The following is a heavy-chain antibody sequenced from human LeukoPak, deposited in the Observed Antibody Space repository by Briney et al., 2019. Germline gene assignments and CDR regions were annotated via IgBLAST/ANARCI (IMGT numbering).Heavy chain of an antibody. CDR3: AAVTSGVGLIDY. Sequence: ASVKVSYKASGFTVTSSAVQWVRQARGQRLEWRGWSVVYSGKTNYAQKFQERVTITRDMSTSTAYMELSSLRSEDTAVYYCAAVTSGVGLIDYWGQGALVTVSS. CDR1: GFTVTSSA. V-gene: IGHV1-58*01. CDR2: SVVYSGKT. D-gene: IGHD2-15*01. J-gene: IGHJ4*02.